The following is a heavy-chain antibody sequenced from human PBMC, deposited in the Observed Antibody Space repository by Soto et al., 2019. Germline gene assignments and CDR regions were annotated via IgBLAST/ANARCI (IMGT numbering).Heavy chain of an antibody. J-gene: IGHJ6*02. CDR3: ARARYSSTWNPSYYYGLDV. CDR1: GGTFGTYA. V-gene: IGHV1-69*01. Sequence: QVQLVQSGAEVKKPGSSVKVSCKASGGTFGTYAISWVRQAPGQGLEWMGGIIPIFGAPNYAQKFQGTVTITADESTRTAYMELSSLRSEDTAVHYCARARYSSTWNPSYYYGLDVWGQGTTVTVSS. CDR2: IIPIFGAP. D-gene: IGHD6-13*01.